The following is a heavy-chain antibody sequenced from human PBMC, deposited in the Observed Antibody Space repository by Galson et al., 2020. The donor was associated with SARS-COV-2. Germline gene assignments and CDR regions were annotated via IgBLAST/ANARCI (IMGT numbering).Heavy chain of an antibody. CDR3: ARDLGEDILTGYPRYYFDY. Sequence: GGSLRLSCAASGFTFSSYGMHWVRQAPGKGLEWVAVIWYDGSNKYYADSVKGRFTISRDNSKNTLYLQMNSRRAEDTAVYYCARDLGEDILTGYPRYYFDYWGQGTLVTVSS. D-gene: IGHD3-9*01. CDR2: IWYDGSNK. CDR1: GFTFSSYG. J-gene: IGHJ4*02. V-gene: IGHV3-33*01.